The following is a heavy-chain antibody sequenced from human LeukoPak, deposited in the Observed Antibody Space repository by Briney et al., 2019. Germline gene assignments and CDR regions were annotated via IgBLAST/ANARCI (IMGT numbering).Heavy chain of an antibody. D-gene: IGHD6-19*01. Sequence: PGGSLRLSCAASGFTFSSYAIHWVRQAPGKGLEWVAVISYDGRNKYYADSVKGRFTISRDNSKNTLYLQMNSLRAEDTAVYYCARAQWLATSYYYGMDVWGQGTTVTVSS. CDR3: ARAQWLATSYYYGMDV. CDR1: GFTFSSYA. V-gene: IGHV3-30-3*01. CDR2: ISYDGRNK. J-gene: IGHJ6*02.